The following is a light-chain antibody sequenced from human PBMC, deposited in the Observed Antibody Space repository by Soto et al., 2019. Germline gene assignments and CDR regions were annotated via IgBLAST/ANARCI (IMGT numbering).Light chain of an antibody. V-gene: IGKV3-20*01. J-gene: IGKJ5*01. Sequence: EIVLTQSPGTLSLSPGEGATLSCRASQSVSNRYLAWYQKKPGQAPRLLIYGASSRATGIPDRFSGSGSGTDFTLTISRLEPEDFAVYYCQQHDNSPITFGQGTRLDIK. CDR1: QSVSNRY. CDR3: QQHDNSPIT. CDR2: GAS.